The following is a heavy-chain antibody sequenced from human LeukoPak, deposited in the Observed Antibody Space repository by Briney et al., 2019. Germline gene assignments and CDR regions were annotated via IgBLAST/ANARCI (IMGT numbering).Heavy chain of an antibody. CDR1: GFTLSTNA. CDR2: ISGSGAST. V-gene: IGHV3-23*01. J-gene: IGHJ4*02. Sequence: GGSLRLSCLTSGFTLSTNATSWVRQAPGKGLEWISGISGSGASTYYTDSVKGRFTISRDDSRNTLYLQMNSLRGDDTAVYYCAKDVGKWESLHFFDYWGQGTLVTVSS. CDR3: AKDVGKWESLHFFDY. D-gene: IGHD1-26*01.